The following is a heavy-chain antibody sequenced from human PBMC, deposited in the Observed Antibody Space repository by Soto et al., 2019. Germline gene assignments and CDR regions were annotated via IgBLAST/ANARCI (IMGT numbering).Heavy chain of an antibody. CDR1: GGSISSYY. CDR2: IYYSGST. J-gene: IGHJ1*01. D-gene: IGHD2-2*01. CDR3: ASQFPTNAEYFQH. Sequence: LETLSLTCTVSGGSISSYYWSWIRQPPGKGLEWIGYIYYSGSTNYNPSLKSRVTISVDTSKNQFSLKLSSVTAADTAVYYCASQFPTNAEYFQHWGQGTLVTVSS. V-gene: IGHV4-59*01.